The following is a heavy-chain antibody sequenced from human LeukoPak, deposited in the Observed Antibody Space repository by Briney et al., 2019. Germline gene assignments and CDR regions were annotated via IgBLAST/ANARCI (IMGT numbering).Heavy chain of an antibody. CDR1: GFTFKTYA. CDR3: ARGGVVMSRSHFDP. D-gene: IGHD3-3*01. J-gene: IGHJ5*02. V-gene: IGHV3-21*04. CDR2: ISGSSSHI. Sequence: GGSLRLSCAASGFTFKTYAMSWVRQAPGKGLEWVSSISGSSSHIHYADSVKGRFTISRDNAKSSLYLQMSSLRVEDTAVYYCARGGVVMSRSHFDPWGQGTLVTVSS.